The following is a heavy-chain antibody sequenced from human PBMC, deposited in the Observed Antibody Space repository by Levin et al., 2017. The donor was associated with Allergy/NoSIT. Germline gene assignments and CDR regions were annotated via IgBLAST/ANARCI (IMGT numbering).Heavy chain of an antibody. CDR3: ARRAWGPAGADPYYFDY. CDR1: GYSFTNNW. CDR2: IYPDDSDA. J-gene: IGHJ4*02. D-gene: IGHD1-26*01. V-gene: IGHV5-51*01. Sequence: RGESLKISCKASGYSFTNNWIGWVRQMPGKGLEWMGIIYPDDSDARYSPSFQGRVTFSADKSIRTAYLQWTNLKASDTAMFFCARRAWGPAGADPYYFDYWGQGTLVTVSS.